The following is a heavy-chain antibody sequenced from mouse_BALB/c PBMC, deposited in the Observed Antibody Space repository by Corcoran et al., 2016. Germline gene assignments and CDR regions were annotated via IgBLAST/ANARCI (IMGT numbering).Heavy chain of an antibody. CDR2: INPYNGGT. Sequence: EVQLQQSGPELVKPGASVKISCKASGYSFTSYTMHWVKQNHGKNLEWIGRINPYNGGTSYNQKFKGKVTLTVDKSYSTAYMELLSLTSEDSAVYDCARESITPYTFDYWGQGTPLTVSA. D-gene: IGHD1-1*01. J-gene: IGHJ3*01. CDR3: ARESITPYTFDY. CDR1: GYSFTSYT. V-gene: IGHV1-18*01.